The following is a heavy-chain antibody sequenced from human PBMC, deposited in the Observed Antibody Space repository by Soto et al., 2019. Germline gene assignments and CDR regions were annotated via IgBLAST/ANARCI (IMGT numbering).Heavy chain of an antibody. CDR3: AHRRIAAAINAFDI. J-gene: IGHJ3*02. CDR2: IYWDDDK. Sequence: QITLKESGPTLVKPTQTRTLTCTFSGFSLSTSGVGVGWIRQPPGKALEWLALIYWDDDKRYSPSLKSRLTITKYTYKNQVVLTMTTMDPVDTATYYCAHRRIAAAINAFDIWGQGTMVTVSS. D-gene: IGHD6-13*01. V-gene: IGHV2-5*02. CDR1: GFSLSTSGVG.